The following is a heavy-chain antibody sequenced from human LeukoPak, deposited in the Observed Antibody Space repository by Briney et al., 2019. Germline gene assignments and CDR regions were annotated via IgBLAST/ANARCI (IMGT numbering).Heavy chain of an antibody. CDR1: GDSVSSNSAA. CDR2: TYYRSKWYN. CDR3: ARVEDYDILTGFDY. V-gene: IGHV6-1*01. Sequence: SQTLSLTCAISGDSVSSNSAAWNWIRQSPSRGLEWLGRTYYRSKWYNDYAVSVKSRITINPDTSKNQFSLQLKSVTPEDTAVYYCARVEDYDILTGFDYWGQGTLVTVSS. D-gene: IGHD3-9*01. J-gene: IGHJ4*02.